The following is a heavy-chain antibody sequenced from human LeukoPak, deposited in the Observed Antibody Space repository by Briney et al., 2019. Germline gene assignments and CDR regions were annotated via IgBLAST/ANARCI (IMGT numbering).Heavy chain of an antibody. D-gene: IGHD1-14*01. Sequence: PGRSLRLSCAASGFPFSSYGMHWVRQAPGKGLEWVAVISHEGSDQYYADSVKGRFTISRDNAKNSLYLQMNSLRAEDTAVYYCARFPGGSGGYYFDYWGQGTLVTVSS. CDR2: ISHEGSDQ. V-gene: IGHV3-30*03. J-gene: IGHJ4*02. CDR3: ARFPGGSGGYYFDY. CDR1: GFPFSSYG.